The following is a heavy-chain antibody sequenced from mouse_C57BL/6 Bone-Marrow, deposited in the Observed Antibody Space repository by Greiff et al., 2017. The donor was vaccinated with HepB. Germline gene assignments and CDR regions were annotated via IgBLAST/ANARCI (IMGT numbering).Heavy chain of an antibody. CDR3: ARGGRDYGRFAY. CDR2: IYPGGGYT. V-gene: IGHV1-63*01. J-gene: IGHJ3*01. D-gene: IGHD2-4*01. Sequence: QVQLQQSGAELVRPGTSVKMSCKASGYTFTNYWIGWAKQRPGNGLEWIGDIYPGGGYTNYNEKFKGKATLTADKSSSPAYMQFSSLTSEDSAIYYCARGGRDYGRFAYWGQGTLVTVSA. CDR1: GYTFTNYW.